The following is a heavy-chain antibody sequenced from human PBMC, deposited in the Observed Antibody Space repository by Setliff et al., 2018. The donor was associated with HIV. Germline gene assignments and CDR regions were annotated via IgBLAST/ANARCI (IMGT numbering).Heavy chain of an antibody. Sequence: ASVKVSCKASGYTFLNYGISWVRQAPGQGLEWMGWISAYNGNTNYAQKLQGRVTMTTDTSTSTAYMELRSLRSDDTAVYYCARRARESTALHSDWNDVLFFDYWGQGTLVTVSS. CDR3: ARRARESTALHSDWNDVLFFDY. CDR2: ISAYNGNT. J-gene: IGHJ4*02. CDR1: GYTFLNYG. D-gene: IGHD1-1*01. V-gene: IGHV1-18*01.